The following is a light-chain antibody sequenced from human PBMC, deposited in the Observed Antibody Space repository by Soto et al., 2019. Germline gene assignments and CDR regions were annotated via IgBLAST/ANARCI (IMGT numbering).Light chain of an antibody. J-gene: IGKJ1*01. V-gene: IGKV1-5*01. CDR1: QSISSW. Sequence: DIQMTQSPSTLSASVGDRVTITCRASQSISSWLAWYQKKPGKAPTLLIYDASSLESGVPSRFSGSGSGTECTLTISSLQPDDFATYYCQHYNSYSEAFGQGTKVDIK. CDR2: DAS. CDR3: QHYNSYSEA.